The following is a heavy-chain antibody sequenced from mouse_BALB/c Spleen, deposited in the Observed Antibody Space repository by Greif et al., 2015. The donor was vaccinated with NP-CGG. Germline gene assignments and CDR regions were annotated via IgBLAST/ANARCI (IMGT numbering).Heavy chain of an antibody. CDR2: IYPDSGSA. CDR3: TRAYYRYALDS. J-gene: IGHJ4*01. CDR1: GYTFTTYW. V-gene: IGHV1S22*01. Sequence: LQQSGSELVRPGASVKLSCKASGYTFTTYWMHWVKQRPGQGLEWIGTIYPDSGSAYYDEKFKSKATLTVDTSSSTAYMQLSSLTSEDSAVYYCTRAYYRYALDSWGQGTSDTVSS. D-gene: IGHD2-14*01.